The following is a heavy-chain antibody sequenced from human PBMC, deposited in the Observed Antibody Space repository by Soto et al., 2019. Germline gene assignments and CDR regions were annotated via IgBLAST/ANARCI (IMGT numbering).Heavy chain of an antibody. CDR1: GYSFTSYW. D-gene: IGHD3-22*01. CDR2: IYPGDSDT. CDR3: ARHQGKYYYDSSGYQRPYYYYYGMDV. V-gene: IGHV5-51*01. Sequence: GESLKISCKGSGYSFTSYWIGWVRQMPGKGLEWMGIIYPGDSDTRYSPSFQGQVTISADKSISTAYLQWSSLKASDTAMYYCARHQGKYYYDSSGYQRPYYYYYGMDVWGQGTTVTVSS. J-gene: IGHJ6*02.